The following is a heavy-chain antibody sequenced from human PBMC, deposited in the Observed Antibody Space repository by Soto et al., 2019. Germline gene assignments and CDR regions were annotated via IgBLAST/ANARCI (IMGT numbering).Heavy chain of an antibody. CDR1: GFTFKFYG. D-gene: IGHD2-2*01. J-gene: IGHJ4*02. V-gene: IGHV3-30*18. CDR2: ISHDGNTH. Sequence: VQMVESGGGVVQPGKSLRLSCETSGFTFKFYGMHWVRQAPGKGLECVAVISHDGNTHYYADSVKGRFTISRDNSKNTLYLLMNSLRLDDSSTYYCAKDRGGDCPGNSCYFGADYWGQGALVTVSS. CDR3: AKDRGGDCPGNSCYFGADY.